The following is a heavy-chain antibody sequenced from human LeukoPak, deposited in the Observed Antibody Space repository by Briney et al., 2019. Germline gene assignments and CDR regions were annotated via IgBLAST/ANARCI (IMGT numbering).Heavy chain of an antibody. V-gene: IGHV3-23*01. D-gene: IGHD3-10*01. CDR3: ARDFNEWFGELGDAFDI. Sequence: GGSLRLSCAASGFAFSNYAMSWVRQAPGKGLEWVSGISSTGGSTFYADSVKGRFTVSRDNSKNTLYLQMNSLRAEDTAVYYCARDFNEWFGELGDAFDIWGQGTMVTVSS. CDR2: ISSTGGST. J-gene: IGHJ3*02. CDR1: GFAFSNYA.